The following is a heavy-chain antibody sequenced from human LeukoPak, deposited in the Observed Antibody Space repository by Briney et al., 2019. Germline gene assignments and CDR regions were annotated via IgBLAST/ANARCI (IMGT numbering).Heavy chain of an antibody. D-gene: IGHD6-13*01. J-gene: IGHJ5*02. CDR1: GGSISSYY. CDR2: ISSSGTT. CDR3: ARGQQWFDP. V-gene: IGHV4-59*08. Sequence: SETLSLTCTVSGGSISSYYWSWIRQPPGKGLEWNGYISSSGTTKCNPSLKSRLTISVDTSKNQFSLKLTSVTAADTAVYYCARGQQWFDPWGQGTLVTVSS.